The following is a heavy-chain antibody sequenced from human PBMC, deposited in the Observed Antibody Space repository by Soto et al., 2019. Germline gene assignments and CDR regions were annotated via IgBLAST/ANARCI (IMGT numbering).Heavy chain of an antibody. CDR2: INWNGVNK. CDR1: GFMFEDFA. D-gene: IGHD3-16*01. J-gene: IGHJ1*01. CDR3: AKDVDRLGELWGYFQS. Sequence: GGSLRLCCTVSGFMFEDFAMHWVRQAPGQGLEWVSGINWNGVNKGYAESVLGRFTISRDNAKKSLYLDMNYLRPEDTALYFCAKDVDRLGELWGYFQSWGQGTMVTVSS. V-gene: IGHV3-9*01.